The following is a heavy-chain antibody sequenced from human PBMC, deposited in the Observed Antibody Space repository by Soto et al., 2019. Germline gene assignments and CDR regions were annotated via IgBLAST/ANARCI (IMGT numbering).Heavy chain of an antibody. J-gene: IGHJ4*02. CDR3: AKRSSSSTFDY. D-gene: IGHD6-6*01. CDR2: ISGSDDST. Sequence: EVQLLESGGGLVQPGESLRLSCAASGFTFSSYAMSWVRQAPGKGLEWVSVISGSDDSTYYADSVKGRFTISRDNSKNTLYLQKNSPRAEDTAVYYCAKRSSSSTFDYWGQGTLVTVSS. V-gene: IGHV3-23*01. CDR1: GFTFSSYA.